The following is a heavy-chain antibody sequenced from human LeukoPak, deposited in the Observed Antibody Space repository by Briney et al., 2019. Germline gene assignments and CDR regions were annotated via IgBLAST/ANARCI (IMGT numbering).Heavy chain of an antibody. D-gene: IGHD3-22*01. Sequence: GGSLRLSCAASGFTFSSYAMSWVRQAPGKGLEWVSAISGSGGSTYYADSVKGRFTISRDNSKNTLYLQMNSLRAEDTAVYYCAKLPGARDYYDSSGYYSYYFDYWGQGTLVTVSS. CDR2: ISGSGGST. CDR3: AKLPGARDYYDSSGYYSYYFDY. CDR1: GFTFSSYA. J-gene: IGHJ4*02. V-gene: IGHV3-23*01.